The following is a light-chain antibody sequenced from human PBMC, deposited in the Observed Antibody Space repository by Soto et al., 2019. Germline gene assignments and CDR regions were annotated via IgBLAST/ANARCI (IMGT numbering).Light chain of an antibody. J-gene: IGLJ1*01. CDR1: SSDVGGYNY. CDR2: EVS. Sequence: QSALTQPASVSGSPGQSITISCTGTSSDVGGYNYVSWYQQHPGKAPKLMIYEVSNRPSGVSNRFSGSKSGNTASLTISGLQAEDEADYYCCSYADNYSYVFGTGTKV. V-gene: IGLV2-14*01. CDR3: CSYADNYSYV.